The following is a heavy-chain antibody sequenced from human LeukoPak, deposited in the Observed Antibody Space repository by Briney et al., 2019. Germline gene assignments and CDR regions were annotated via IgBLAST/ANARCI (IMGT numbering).Heavy chain of an antibody. D-gene: IGHD4-17*01. CDR1: GGSISGYY. Sequence: SETLSLTCTVSGGSISGYYWSCIRQPPGKGLEWIGYVYYSGSTNYNPSLKSRVTISVDTSKNQFSLNLTSVTAADTAVYYCARRGSSDNYGDYGAYWYFDLWGRGTLVTVSS. CDR3: ARRGSSDNYGDYGAYWYFDL. V-gene: IGHV4-59*01. J-gene: IGHJ2*01. CDR2: VYYSGST.